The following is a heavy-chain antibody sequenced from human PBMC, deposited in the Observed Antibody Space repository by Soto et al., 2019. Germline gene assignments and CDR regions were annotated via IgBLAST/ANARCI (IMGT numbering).Heavy chain of an antibody. CDR2: IYYSGST. D-gene: IGHD2-2*02. CDR1: GGSISSYY. CDR3: ARVTHSQQYCSSTSCYTTYYMDV. J-gene: IGHJ6*03. V-gene: IGHV4-59*01. Sequence: PSETLSLTCTVSGGSISSYYWSWIRQPPGKGLEWIGYIYYSGSTNYNPSLKSRVTISVDTSKNHFSLKLSSVTAADTSVYYCARVTHSQQYCSSTSCYTTYYMDVWGKGTTVTVSS.